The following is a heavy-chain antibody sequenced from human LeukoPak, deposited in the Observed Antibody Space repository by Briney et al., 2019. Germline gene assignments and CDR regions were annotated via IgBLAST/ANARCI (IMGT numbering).Heavy chain of an antibody. CDR3: ARGKLPSITMVRGVRHTNWFDP. CDR1: GGSIDTYY. V-gene: IGHV4-59*01. D-gene: IGHD3-10*01. Sequence: SETLSLTCTVSGGSIDTYYWNWIRQPPGKGLEWIGYVFHTGSTNYNPSLKSRVTISVDTSKNQFSLKLSSVTAADTAVYYCARGKLPSITMVRGVRHTNWFDPWGQGTLVTVSS. J-gene: IGHJ5*02. CDR2: VFHTGST.